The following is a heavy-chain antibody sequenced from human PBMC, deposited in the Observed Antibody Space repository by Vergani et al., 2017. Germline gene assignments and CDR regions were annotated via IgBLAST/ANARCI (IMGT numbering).Heavy chain of an antibody. J-gene: IGHJ5*02. V-gene: IGHV3-11*04. D-gene: IGHD3-10*01. Sequence: VHLLESGGGLVQSGGSLRLSCAASGFTFSDYYMSWIRQAPGKGLEWVSYISSSGSTIYYADSVKGRFTISRDNAKNSLYLQMNSLRAEDTAVYYCARGARYYGSGSYYWFDPWGQGTLVTVSS. CDR1: GFTFSDYY. CDR3: ARGARYYGSGSYYWFDP. CDR2: ISSSGSTI.